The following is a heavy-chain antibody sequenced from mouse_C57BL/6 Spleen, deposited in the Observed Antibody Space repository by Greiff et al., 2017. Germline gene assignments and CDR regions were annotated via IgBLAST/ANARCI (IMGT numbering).Heavy chain of an antibody. Sequence: VKLQQPGAELVKPGASVKLSCKASGYTFTSYWMHWVKQRPGQGLEWIGMIHPNSGSTNYNEKFKSKATLTVDKSSSTAYMQLSSLTSEDSAVYYCAREGSYVGYFDYWGQGTTLTVSS. CDR2: IHPNSGST. V-gene: IGHV1-64*01. CDR3: AREGSYVGYFDY. CDR1: GYTFTSYW. D-gene: IGHD1-1*02. J-gene: IGHJ2*01.